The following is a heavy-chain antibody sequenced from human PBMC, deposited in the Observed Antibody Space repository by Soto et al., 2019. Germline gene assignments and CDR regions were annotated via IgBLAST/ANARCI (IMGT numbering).Heavy chain of an antibody. D-gene: IGHD1-26*01. V-gene: IGHV3-23*01. CDR2: ISKSDYT. Sequence: GGSLRLSCTVSGFAFNNYGINWVRQAPGKGLEWVSSISKSDYTHYSDSVKGRFTISRDNSKNTLYLQMDSLRAEDTAVYYCAKSSGSSGLSDYFAYWGQGTLVTVSS. CDR1: GFAFNNYG. J-gene: IGHJ4*02. CDR3: AKSSGSSGLSDYFAY.